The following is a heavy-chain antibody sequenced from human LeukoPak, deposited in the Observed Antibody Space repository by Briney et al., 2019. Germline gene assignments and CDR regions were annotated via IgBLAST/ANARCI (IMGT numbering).Heavy chain of an antibody. D-gene: IGHD1-26*01. CDR1: GFIFSNSA. V-gene: IGHV3-30*14. J-gene: IGHJ6*02. CDR2: IAYDESNK. Sequence: GGSLRLSCEASGFIFSNSAMHWVRQAPGKGLEWVAVIAYDESNKYYADSVKGRFTISRDNARNTLYLHMNSLRAEDTAVYYCARDGGSYSVYYYYEMDVWGQGTTVTVSS. CDR3: ARDGGSYSVYYYYEMDV.